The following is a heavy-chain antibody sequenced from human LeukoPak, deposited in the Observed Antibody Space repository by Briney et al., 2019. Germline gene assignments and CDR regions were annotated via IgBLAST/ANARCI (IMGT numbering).Heavy chain of an antibody. D-gene: IGHD3-9*01. CDR1: GGSISSYY. V-gene: IGHV4-59*01. Sequence: SETLSLTCSVSGGSISSYYWSWIRQPPGKGLEWIGYIYYSGSTNYNPSLKSRVTISVDTSKNQFSLKLSSVTAADTAVYYCARDLTRYYDILTGRDAFDIWGQGTMVTVSS. CDR2: IYYSGST. J-gene: IGHJ3*02. CDR3: ARDLTRYYDILTGRDAFDI.